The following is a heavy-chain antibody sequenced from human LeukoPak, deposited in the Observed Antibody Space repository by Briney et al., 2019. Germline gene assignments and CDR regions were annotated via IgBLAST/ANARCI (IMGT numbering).Heavy chain of an antibody. CDR1: GFTFSSYA. CDR2: ISANGVGT. V-gene: IGHV3-23*01. J-gene: IGHJ4*02. D-gene: IGHD6-13*01. CDR3: ATRSGYSSSWYPQ. Sequence: GGSLRLSCAGSGFTFSSYAMSWVRQAPGKGLEWVSAISANGVGTYYADSVKGRFTISRDNSKNTLYLQMNSLRAEDTAVYYCATRSGYSSSWYPQWGQGTLVTVSS.